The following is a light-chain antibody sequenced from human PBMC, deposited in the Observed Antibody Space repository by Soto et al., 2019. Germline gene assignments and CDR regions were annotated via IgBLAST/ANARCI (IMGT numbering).Light chain of an antibody. CDR3: QTWGTGIQWV. CDR2: LNSDGSH. J-gene: IGLJ3*02. Sequence: QPVLTQSPSASASLGASVKLTCTLSRGHSSYAIAWHQQQPEKGTRYLMKLNSDGSHSKGDGIPDRFSGSSSGAERYLTISSLQSEDEADYYCQTWGTGIQWVFGGGTKLTVL. CDR1: RGHSSYA. V-gene: IGLV4-69*01.